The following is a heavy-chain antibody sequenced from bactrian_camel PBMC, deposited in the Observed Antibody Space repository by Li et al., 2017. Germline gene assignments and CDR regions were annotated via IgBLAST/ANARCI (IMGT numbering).Heavy chain of an antibody. CDR2: IGGSSGTR. D-gene: IGHD2*01. Sequence: QLVESGGGSVQAGGSLRLSCAASGSDFSTYSLAWFRQVPGKEREGVAAIGGSSGTRYAGSVKGRFTISKDNAKNTLYLEMNSLKPEDTAMYYCAADLAPVVGGSTPMSFAIGARGPRSPSP. CDR3: AADLAPVVGGSTPMSFA. V-gene: IGHV3-3*01. CDR1: GSDFSTYS. J-gene: IGHJ4*01.